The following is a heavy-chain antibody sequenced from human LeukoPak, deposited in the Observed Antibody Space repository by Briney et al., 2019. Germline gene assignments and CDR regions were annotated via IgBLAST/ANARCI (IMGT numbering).Heavy chain of an antibody. J-gene: IGHJ4*02. Sequence: ASVKVSCKASGYILSDYFIHWVRQAPGQGLEWMGWINPKNGGRDYPQKFQGRVTMTRDTSASTTYLEVSRLTSDDTAVYFCARSQCVYGSGTYCDFDYWGQGTLVTVSS. CDR2: INPKNGGR. V-gene: IGHV1-2*02. D-gene: IGHD3-10*01. CDR1: GYILSDYF. CDR3: ARSQCVYGSGTYCDFDY.